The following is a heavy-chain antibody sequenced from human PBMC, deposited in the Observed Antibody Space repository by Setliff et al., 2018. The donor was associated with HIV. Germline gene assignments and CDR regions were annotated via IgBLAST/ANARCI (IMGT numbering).Heavy chain of an antibody. CDR2: IYYSGST. CDR3: ARLRLTMIMGVDYFDH. V-gene: IGHV4-39*07. J-gene: IGHJ4*02. D-gene: IGHD3-22*01. CDR1: GGSISGSYYY. Sequence: SETLSLTCTVSGGSISGSYYYWGWIRQPPGKGLEWIGSIYYSGSTNYNPSLKSRVTMSVDTSKNQFSLRLTSVTAADTAVYYCARLRLTMIMGVDYFDHWGQGTLVTVSS.